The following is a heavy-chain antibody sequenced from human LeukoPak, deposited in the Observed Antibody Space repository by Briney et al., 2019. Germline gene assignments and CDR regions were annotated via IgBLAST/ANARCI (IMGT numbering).Heavy chain of an antibody. V-gene: IGHV1-8*01. CDR1: GYTFTSYD. CDR3: AREASYSSSPLGTYYYYMDV. CDR2: MNPNSGNT. D-gene: IGHD6-6*01. J-gene: IGHJ6*03. Sequence: ASVNVSCKASGYTFTSYDINWVRQATGQGLEWMGWMNPNSGNTGYAQKFQGRVAMTRNTSISTAYMELSSLRSEDTAVYYCAREASYSSSPLGTYYYYMDVWGKGTTVTVSS.